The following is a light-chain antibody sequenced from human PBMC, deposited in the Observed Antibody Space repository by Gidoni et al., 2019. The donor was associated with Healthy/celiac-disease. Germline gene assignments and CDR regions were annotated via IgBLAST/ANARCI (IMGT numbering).Light chain of an antibody. V-gene: IGKV1-5*03. CDR3: QQYNSYPLT. Sequence: DIQMTQSPPTLSASVGDRVTITCRASQSISSWLAWYQQKPGKAPKLLIYKAYSLESGVPSRFSGSGSGTEFTLTISSLQPDDFATYYCQQYNSYPLTFGGGTKVEIK. CDR2: KAY. J-gene: IGKJ4*01. CDR1: QSISSW.